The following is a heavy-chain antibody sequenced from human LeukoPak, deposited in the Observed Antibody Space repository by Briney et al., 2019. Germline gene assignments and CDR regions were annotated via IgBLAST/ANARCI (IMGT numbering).Heavy chain of an antibody. CDR2: VYYSGST. CDR3: ARDRKQWLRGPFDP. Sequence: PSETLSLTCSVSGGSISSYYWNWIRQPPGKGLEWIGHVYYSGSTNYNPSLKSRVTISVDTSKNQFSLKLRSVTAADTAVYYCARDRKQWLRGPFDPWGQGTLVTVSS. J-gene: IGHJ5*02. V-gene: IGHV4-59*01. D-gene: IGHD6-19*01. CDR1: GGSISSYY.